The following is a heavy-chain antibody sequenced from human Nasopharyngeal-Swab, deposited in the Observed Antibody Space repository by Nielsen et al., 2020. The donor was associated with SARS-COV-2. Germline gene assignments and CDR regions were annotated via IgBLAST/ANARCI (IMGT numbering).Heavy chain of an antibody. CDR1: GFTFSSYA. V-gene: IGHV3-23*01. Sequence: GESLKISCAASGFTFSSYAMSWVRQAPGKGLEWVSAISGSGGSTYYADSVKGRFTISRDNSKNTLYLQMNSLRAEDTAVYYCAKGKEGARGYYYYYHGMDVWGQGTTVTVSS. CDR3: AKGKEGARGYYYYYHGMDV. J-gene: IGHJ6*02. D-gene: IGHD3-10*01. CDR2: ISGSGGST.